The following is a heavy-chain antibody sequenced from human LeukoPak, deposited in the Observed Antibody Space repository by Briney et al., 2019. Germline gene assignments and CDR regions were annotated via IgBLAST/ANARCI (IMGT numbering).Heavy chain of an antibody. CDR1: GGSISSYY. CDR2: IYYSGST. Sequence: ASETLSLTCTVSGGSISSYYWSWIRQPPGKGLEWIGYIYYSGSTNYNPSLKSRVTISVDTSKNQFSLKLSSVTAADTAVYYCAKTAAGTGWFDPWGQGTLVTVSS. D-gene: IGHD6-13*01. CDR3: AKTAAGTGWFDP. J-gene: IGHJ5*02. V-gene: IGHV4-59*01.